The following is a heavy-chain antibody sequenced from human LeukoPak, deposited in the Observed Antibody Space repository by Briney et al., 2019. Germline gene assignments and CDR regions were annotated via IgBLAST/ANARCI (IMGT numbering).Heavy chain of an antibody. J-gene: IGHJ6*02. CDR2: IWHSGTT. D-gene: IGHD3-3*01. Sequence: SETLSLTCTVSGAPIISNNWWSWVRQPPGKGLEWIGEIWHSGTTNYNPSLKSRVTISVDTSKNQFSLKLSSVTAADTAVYYCARGSYYDFWSGYYSANYYYGMDVWGQGTTVTVSS. V-gene: IGHV4-4*02. CDR1: GAPIISNNW. CDR3: ARGSYYDFWSGYYSANYYYGMDV.